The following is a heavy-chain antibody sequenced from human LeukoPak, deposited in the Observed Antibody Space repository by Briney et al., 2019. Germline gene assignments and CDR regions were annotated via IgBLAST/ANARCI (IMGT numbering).Heavy chain of an antibody. CDR3: ARADDYRDAFDY. J-gene: IGHJ4*02. CDR2: INPNGGST. V-gene: IGHV1-46*01. CDR1: GYTXTSYY. Sequence: ASVKVSCKASGYTXTSYYMHWVRQAPGRGLEWMGIINPNGGSTSYAQMFQGRVTMTRDTSTATVYMELSSPRSEDTALYYCARADDYRDAFDYWGQGTLVTVSS. D-gene: IGHD4-17*01.